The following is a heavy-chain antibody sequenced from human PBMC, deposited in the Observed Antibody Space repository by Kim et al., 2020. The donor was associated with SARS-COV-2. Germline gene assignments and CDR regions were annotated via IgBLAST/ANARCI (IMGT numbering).Heavy chain of an antibody. V-gene: IGHV4-39*07. CDR1: GGSISSSSYY. D-gene: IGHD3-22*01. CDR2: IYYSGST. J-gene: IGHJ6*02. Sequence: SESLSLTCTVSGGSISSSSYYWGWIRQPPGKGLEWIGSIYYSGSTYYNPSLKRRVTITVDTSKNQFSLKLSSVTAADTAVYYCAGNTYYYDSSGSPYYYYYGMDVWGHGTTVTVSS. CDR3: AGNTYYYDSSGSPYYYYYGMDV.